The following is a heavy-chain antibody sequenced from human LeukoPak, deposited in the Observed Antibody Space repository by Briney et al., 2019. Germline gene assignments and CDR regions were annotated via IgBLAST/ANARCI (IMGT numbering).Heavy chain of an antibody. V-gene: IGHV3-30*18. J-gene: IGHJ3*02. CDR1: GFTFSTFG. Sequence: QSGGSLRLSCAASGFTFSTFGMHWVRQAPGKGLEWVALISYDGSYKYYADSVKGRFTISRDNSKNTLYLQMNSLRAEDTAVFYCAKDLDPYGDYVEAFDMWGHGTMVTVSS. D-gene: IGHD4-17*01. CDR3: AKDLDPYGDYVEAFDM. CDR2: ISYDGSYK.